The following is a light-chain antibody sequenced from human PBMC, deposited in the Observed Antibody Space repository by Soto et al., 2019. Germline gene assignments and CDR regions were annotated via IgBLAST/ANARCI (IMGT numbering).Light chain of an antibody. CDR1: QSINYY. Sequence: DIQMTQSPSSLSASVGGRLTITCRASQSINYYLNWYQQKPGTAPKLLIYAASTLQSGVPSRFSGSGSGTDFTLTITSLQPEDFAVYYCQQTYNTPRTFGQGTKVEIK. J-gene: IGKJ1*01. CDR3: QQTYNTPRT. V-gene: IGKV1-39*01. CDR2: AAS.